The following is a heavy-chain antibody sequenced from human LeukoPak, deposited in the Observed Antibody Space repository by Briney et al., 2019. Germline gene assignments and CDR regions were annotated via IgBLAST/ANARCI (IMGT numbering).Heavy chain of an antibody. CDR2: TNHSGST. V-gene: IGHV4-34*01. Sequence: SETLSLTCAVYGGSFSGYYWSWIRQPPGKGLEWIGETNHSGSTNYNPSLKNRVTISVDTSKNKFSLKLSSVTAADTAVYYCARALFDWLPFDYWGQGTLVTVSS. CDR1: GGSFSGYY. D-gene: IGHD3-9*01. J-gene: IGHJ4*02. CDR3: ARALFDWLPFDY.